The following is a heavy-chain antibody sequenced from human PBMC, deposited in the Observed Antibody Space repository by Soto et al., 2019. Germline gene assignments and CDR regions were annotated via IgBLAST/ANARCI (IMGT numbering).Heavy chain of an antibody. CDR3: VRARWLKLPFDH. CDR1: GFTFSDYY. CDR2: ISGSGNTI. V-gene: IGHV3-11*01. Sequence: QVQLVESGGGLVNPGGSLRLSCAASGFTFSDYYMSWVRQAPGKGLEWISYISGSGNTIYHADSVKGRITISRDNAKNSLYLQMDSLRAEDTAVYYCVRARWLKLPFDHWGQGTLVTVSS. D-gene: IGHD5-12*01. J-gene: IGHJ4*02.